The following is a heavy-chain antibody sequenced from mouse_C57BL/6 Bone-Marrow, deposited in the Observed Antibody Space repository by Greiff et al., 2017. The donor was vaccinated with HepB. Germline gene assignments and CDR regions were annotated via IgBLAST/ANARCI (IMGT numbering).Heavy chain of an antibody. CDR1: GYAFSSYW. J-gene: IGHJ4*01. CDR3: ARIGFYGSSPMDY. CDR2: IYPGDGDT. D-gene: IGHD1-1*01. V-gene: IGHV1-80*01. Sequence: VQLQQSGAELVKPGASVKISCKASGYAFSSYWMNWVKQRPGKGLEWIGQIYPGDGDTNYNGKFKGKATLTADKSSSTAYMQLSSLTSEDSAVYFCARIGFYGSSPMDYWGQGTSVTVSS.